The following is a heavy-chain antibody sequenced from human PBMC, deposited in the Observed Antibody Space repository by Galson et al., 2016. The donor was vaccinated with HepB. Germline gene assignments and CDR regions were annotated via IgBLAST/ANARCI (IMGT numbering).Heavy chain of an antibody. Sequence: SLRLSCAASGFTFSTYNMNWVRQAPGKGLEWVSSISSRSTYIYYADSVQGRFTISRDNAKNSLFLQMNSLRVEDTAVYFCARDSNDYGDLNYFDPWGQGTLVTVSS. D-gene: IGHD4-17*01. J-gene: IGHJ5*02. CDR3: ARDSNDYGDLNYFDP. CDR2: ISSRSTYI. CDR1: GFTFSTYN. V-gene: IGHV3-21*01.